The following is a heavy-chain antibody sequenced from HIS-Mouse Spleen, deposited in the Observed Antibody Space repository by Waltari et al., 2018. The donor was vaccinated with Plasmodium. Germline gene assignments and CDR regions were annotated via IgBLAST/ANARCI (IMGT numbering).Heavy chain of an antibody. Sequence: QVQLQQWGAGLLKPSETLSLTCAVHGGSFSVYYWSWIRQPPGKGLEWIGDINHSGSTNYNPSLKSRVTISVDTSKNQFSLKLSSVTAADTAVYYCARLVVVASKDSYWGQGTLVTVSS. J-gene: IGHJ4*02. CDR1: GGSFSVYY. D-gene: IGHD2-15*01. CDR3: ARLVVVASKDSY. CDR2: INHSGST. V-gene: IGHV4-34*01.